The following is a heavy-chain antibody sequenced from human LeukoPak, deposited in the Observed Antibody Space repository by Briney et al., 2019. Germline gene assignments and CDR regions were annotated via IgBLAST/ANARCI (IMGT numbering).Heavy chain of an antibody. D-gene: IGHD3-3*01. CDR1: GYTFTSYG. CDR2: ISAYNGNT. CDR3: ARAQTITIFGVVIRDYYYYMDV. J-gene: IGHJ6*03. V-gene: IGHV1-18*01. Sequence: ASVKVSCKASGYTFTSYGISWVRQAPGQGLEWMGWISAYNGNTNYAQKLQGRVTMTTDTSTSTAHMELRSLRSDDTAVYYCARAQTITIFGVVIRDYYYYMDVWGKGTTVTVSS.